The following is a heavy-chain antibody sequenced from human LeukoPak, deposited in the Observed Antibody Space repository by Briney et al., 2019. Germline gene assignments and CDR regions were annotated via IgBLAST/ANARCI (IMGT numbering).Heavy chain of an antibody. Sequence: ASVKVSCKASGYTFTGYYMHWVRQAPGQGLEWMGWINPNSGGTNYAQKFQGRVTMTRDTSISTAYMELSRLRSDDTAVYYCARVLAAAGISDAIDIWGQGTMVTVSS. CDR2: INPNSGGT. CDR3: ARVLAAAGISDAIDI. J-gene: IGHJ3*02. V-gene: IGHV1-2*02. D-gene: IGHD6-13*01. CDR1: GYTFTGYY.